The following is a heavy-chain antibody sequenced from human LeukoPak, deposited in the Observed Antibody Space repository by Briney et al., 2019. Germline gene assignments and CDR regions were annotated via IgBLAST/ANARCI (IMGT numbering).Heavy chain of an antibody. V-gene: IGHV3-48*01. CDR3: VRGAPRRWFGESLSGAKYYFDY. CDR2: ITSSGGTI. Sequence: PGGSLRLSCTASGFTSNGYSMNWVRQAPGKGLEWISYITSSGGTIYYADSVKGRFTISRDNSKNTLYLQMNTLRAEDTAVYYCVRGAPRRWFGESLSGAKYYFDYWGQGTLVTVSS. CDR1: GFTSNGYS. D-gene: IGHD3-10*01. J-gene: IGHJ4*02.